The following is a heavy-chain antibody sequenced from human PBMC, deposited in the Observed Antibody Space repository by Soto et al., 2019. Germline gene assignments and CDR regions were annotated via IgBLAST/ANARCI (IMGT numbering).Heavy chain of an antibody. CDR1: GGSFSGYY. CDR3: ARGGRGIFGRYFDY. Sequence: QVQLQQWGAGLLKPSETLSLTCAVYGGSFSGYYWSWTRQPPGNGLEWIGEINHSGSTNYNPSLKSRVTISVDTSKNQFSLKLSSVTAADTAVYYCARGGRGIFGRYFDYWGQGTLVTVSS. J-gene: IGHJ4*02. D-gene: IGHD3-3*01. V-gene: IGHV4-34*01. CDR2: INHSGST.